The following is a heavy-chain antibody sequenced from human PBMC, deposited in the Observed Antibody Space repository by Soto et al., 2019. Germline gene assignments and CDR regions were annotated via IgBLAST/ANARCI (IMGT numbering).Heavy chain of an antibody. J-gene: IGHJ5*02. CDR2: IIPIFGTA. V-gene: IGHV1-69*01. D-gene: IGHD2-15*01. CDR1: GGTFSSYA. CDR3: AREGVGYCSGGSCENWFDP. Sequence: QVQLVQSGAEVKKPGSSVKVSCKASGGTFSSYAISWVRQAPGQGLEWMGGIIPIFGTANYAQKFQGRVTITADESTSNAYMELSSLRSEDTAVYYCAREGVGYCSGGSCENWFDPWGQGTLVTVSS.